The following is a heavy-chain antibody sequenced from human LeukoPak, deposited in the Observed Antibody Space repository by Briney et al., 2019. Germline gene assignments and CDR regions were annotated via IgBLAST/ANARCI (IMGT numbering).Heavy chain of an antibody. D-gene: IGHD3-22*01. CDR3: ARALDSSGYSVNFDY. Sequence: SETLSLTCTVSGGSISSGGYYWSWIRQHPGKGLEWIGYIYYSGSTYYNPSLKSRVTISVDTSKNQFSLKLSSVTAADAVVYYCARALDSSGYSVNFDYWGQGTLVTVSS. V-gene: IGHV4-31*03. J-gene: IGHJ4*02. CDR1: GGSISSGGYY. CDR2: IYYSGST.